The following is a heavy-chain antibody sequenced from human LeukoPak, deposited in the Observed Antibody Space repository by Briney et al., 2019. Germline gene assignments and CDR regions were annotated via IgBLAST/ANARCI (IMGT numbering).Heavy chain of an antibody. D-gene: IGHD3-3*01. CDR2: ISAFNDNT. CDR3: ARVYRDFWSGYYGVDRGDAFDI. V-gene: IGHV1-18*04. Sequence: ASVKVSCKASGYTFTGYYMHWVRQVPGQGLEWMGWISAFNDNTDYAQKFQGRVTLTTDKSTSTAYMEMRSLRSDDTAVYYCARVYRDFWSGYYGVDRGDAFDIWGQGTMVTVSS. CDR1: GYTFTGYY. J-gene: IGHJ3*02.